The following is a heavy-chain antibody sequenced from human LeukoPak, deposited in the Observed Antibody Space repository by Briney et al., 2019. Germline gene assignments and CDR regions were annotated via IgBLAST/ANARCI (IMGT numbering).Heavy chain of an antibody. V-gene: IGHV4-4*07. Sequence: SETLSLTCTVSGASISAYYWVWIRQSAGKGLEWIGRISTSGSTNYNPSLKSRVTMSVDTSTNQFSLKVSSVTAADTAVYFCARASAAFDYWGQGTLVTISS. CDR1: GASISAYY. CDR2: ISTSGST. J-gene: IGHJ4*02. D-gene: IGHD2-2*01. CDR3: ARASAAFDY.